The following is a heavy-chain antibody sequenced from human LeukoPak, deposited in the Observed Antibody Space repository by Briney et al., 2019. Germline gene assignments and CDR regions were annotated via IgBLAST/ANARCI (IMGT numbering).Heavy chain of an antibody. CDR3: ARNTIFGVVIAFDP. V-gene: IGHV4-39*07. J-gene: IGHJ5*02. Sequence: PSETLSLTCTVSGGSISTSNYYWGWIRQPPGKGLEWIGNIFYSGSTYYSPSLRSRVTISLDTSRNQFSLKLNSVTAADTAVYYCARNTIFGVVIAFDPWGQGTLVTVSS. CDR2: IFYSGST. CDR1: GGSISTSNYY. D-gene: IGHD3-3*01.